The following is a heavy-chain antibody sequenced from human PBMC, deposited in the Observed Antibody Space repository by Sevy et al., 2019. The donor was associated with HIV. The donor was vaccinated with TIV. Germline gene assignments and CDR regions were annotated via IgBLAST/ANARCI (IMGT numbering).Heavy chain of an antibody. CDR2: FDLEDGET. D-gene: IGHD3-3*01. J-gene: IGHJ6*02. CDR1: GYTLTKLP. CDR3: ATLDFWSDHPFYGTDV. V-gene: IGHV1-24*01. Sequence: ASVKVSCKVSGYTLTKLPMNWVRQAAGKGLEWMGGFDLEDGETTNAQNFQGKATMTEDTSSDTAYMELSSLRSEDTAVYYCATLDFWSDHPFYGTDVWGQGTTVTVSS.